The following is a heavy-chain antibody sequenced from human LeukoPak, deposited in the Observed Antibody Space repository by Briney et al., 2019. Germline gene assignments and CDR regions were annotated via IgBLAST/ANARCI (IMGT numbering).Heavy chain of an antibody. D-gene: IGHD6-13*01. CDR3: AKVAAAGTEFDY. V-gene: IGHV3-48*01. J-gene: IGHJ4*02. CDR2: ISSSGSTI. CDR1: GFTFRNYG. Sequence: GGSLRLSCAASGFTFRNYGMNWVRQAPGKGLEWVSYISSSGSTIYYADSVKGRFTISRDNSKNTLYLQMNSLRAEDTAVYYCAKVAAAGTEFDYWGQGTLVTVSS.